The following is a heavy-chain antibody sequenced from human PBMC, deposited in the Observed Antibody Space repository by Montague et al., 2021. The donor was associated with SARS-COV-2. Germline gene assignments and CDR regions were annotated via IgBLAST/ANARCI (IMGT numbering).Heavy chain of an antibody. CDR1: GGSISNYF. CDR3: AMRGGALDAFDI. V-gene: IGHV4-59*05. D-gene: IGHD4-17*01. CDR2: IYYSGST. J-gene: IGHJ3*02. Sequence: SETLSLTCSVSGGSISNYFWSWIRQTPGKGLDWIGSIYYSGSTYYNPSLKSRVTIPVDTSKNQFSLKLSSVTAADTAVYYCAMRGGALDAFDIWGQGTMVIVSS.